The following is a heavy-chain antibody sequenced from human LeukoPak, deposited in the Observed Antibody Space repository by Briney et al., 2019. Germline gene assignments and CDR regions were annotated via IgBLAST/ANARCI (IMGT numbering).Heavy chain of an antibody. CDR1: GFTFGSYW. V-gene: IGHV3-7*01. Sequence: GGSLRLSCAASGFTFGSYWMSWVRQAPGTGLEWVANIGPDGSEKYYVDSVKGRFTISRDNAKNSLYVQMNSLRAEDTAVYYCARDPTGYCSSTSCYDRAFDIWGQGTMVTVSS. CDR2: IGPDGSEK. CDR3: ARDPTGYCSSTSCYDRAFDI. D-gene: IGHD2-2*01. J-gene: IGHJ3*02.